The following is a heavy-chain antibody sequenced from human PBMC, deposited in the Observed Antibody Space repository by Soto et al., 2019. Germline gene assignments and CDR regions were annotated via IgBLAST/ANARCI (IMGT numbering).Heavy chain of an antibody. J-gene: IGHJ3*02. D-gene: IGHD2-21*01. CDR1: GGSFSGYY. CDR2: INHSGST. Sequence: SDTLSLTCAVYGGSFSGYYWSWIRQPPGKGLEWIGEINHSGSTNYNPSLKRRVTIAVVTCKNRYPLKLRLVPAADTAVYFSARAPVLFRGHAFDIWGQGTMVTVSS. V-gene: IGHV4-34*01. CDR3: ARAPVLFRGHAFDI.